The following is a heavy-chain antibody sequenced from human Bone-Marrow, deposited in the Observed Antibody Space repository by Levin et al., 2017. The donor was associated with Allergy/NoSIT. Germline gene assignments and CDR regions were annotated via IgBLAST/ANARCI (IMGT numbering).Heavy chain of an antibody. D-gene: IGHD3-10*01. Sequence: PSETLSLTCTVSGGSVSSGDYYWTWMRQPAGKGLEWIGRIYTSGSTNYNPSLKSRITISLDTSNNEFSLEVRSVTAADTAVYYCARDSLSRFGATDFWGQGTRVTVSS. CDR3: ARDSLSRFGATDF. CDR1: GGSVSSGDYY. CDR2: IYTSGST. J-gene: IGHJ4*02. V-gene: IGHV4-61*02.